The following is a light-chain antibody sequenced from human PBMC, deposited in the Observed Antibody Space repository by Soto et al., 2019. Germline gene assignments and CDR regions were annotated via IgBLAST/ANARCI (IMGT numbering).Light chain of an antibody. CDR1: SSDVGSYGL. V-gene: IGLV2-23*02. CDR2: EVS. J-gene: IGLJ1*01. CDR3: CSYAGGSTV. Sequence: QSALTQPASVSGSPGQSITISCTGTSSDVGSYGLVSWYQQHPGKTPKLIIYEVSKRPSGISNRFSGSKAGNTASLTICGLQAEDEAEYYCCSYAGGSTVFATGTKLTVL.